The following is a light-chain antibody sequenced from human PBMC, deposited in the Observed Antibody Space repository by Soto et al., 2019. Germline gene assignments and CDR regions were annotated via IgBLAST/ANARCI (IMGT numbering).Light chain of an antibody. CDR1: QTISTW. Sequence: DIQMTQSPSTLSASVGDRVTITCRASQTISTWLAWYQQKPGEAPNLLIYRASTLKSGVPSRFSGRGSGTEFTLTISSLQPDDFANYYCQRYNWYPYSFGQGTKLEIK. J-gene: IGKJ2*03. V-gene: IGKV1-5*03. CDR2: RAS. CDR3: QRYNWYPYS.